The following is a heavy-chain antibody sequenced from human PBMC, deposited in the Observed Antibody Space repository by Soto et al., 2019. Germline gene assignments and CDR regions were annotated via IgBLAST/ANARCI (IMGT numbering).Heavy chain of an antibody. V-gene: IGHV1-3*01. CDR1: GYTFTSYA. D-gene: IGHD2-15*01. CDR2: INAGNGNT. J-gene: IGHJ4*02. CDR3: ARAMYCSGGSCHWPFDY. Sequence: ASVKVSCKASGYTFTSYAMHWVRQAPGQRLEWMGWINAGNGNTKYSQKFQGRVTITRDTSASTAYMELSSLRSEDTAVYYCARAMYCSGGSCHWPFDYWGQGTLVTVSS.